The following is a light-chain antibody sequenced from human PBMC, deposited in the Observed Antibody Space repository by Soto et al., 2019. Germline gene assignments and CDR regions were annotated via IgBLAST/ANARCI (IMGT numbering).Light chain of an antibody. V-gene: IGLV2-11*01. J-gene: IGLJ2*01. CDR1: SSDVGGYDY. CDR2: DVS. Sequence: QSALTQPRSLSGSPGQSVTISCTGTSSDVGGYDYVSWYQQHPGKVPKLMIFDVSKRPSGVPDRFSGSKSGNTASLTISWLQAEDEADYHCCSYAGSYILIFGGGTKVTVL. CDR3: CSYAGSYILI.